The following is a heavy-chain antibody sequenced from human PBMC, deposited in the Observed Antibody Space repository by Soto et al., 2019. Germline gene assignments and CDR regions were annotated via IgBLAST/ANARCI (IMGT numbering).Heavy chain of an antibody. V-gene: IGHV4-39*01. D-gene: IGHD6-19*01. CDR3: ALTPPIEVAGPDF. Sequence: LSHTYTVSGSSSGGSHYDGCWIRQPPGTGLEWIGSIHYSGRVFYKSSLLGRVTISVDTSKNQFSLDLNSVTATDTAVYYCALTPPIEVAGPDFWGQGTLVTVSS. J-gene: IGHJ4*02. CDR2: IHYSGRV. CDR1: GSSSGGSHYD.